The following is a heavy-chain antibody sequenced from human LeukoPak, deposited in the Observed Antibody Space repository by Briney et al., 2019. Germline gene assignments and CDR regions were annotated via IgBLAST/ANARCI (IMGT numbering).Heavy chain of an antibody. J-gene: IGHJ4*02. D-gene: IGHD3-10*01. CDR3: ACGYGSGSYSLSFDY. CDR1: GGSLSSYY. V-gene: IGHV4-59*01. CDR2: IYYSGST. Sequence: SETLSLTCTVSGGSLSSYYWSWIRQPPGKGLEWIGYIYYSGSTNYNPSLKSRVTISVDTSKNQFSLKLSSVTAADTAVYYCACGYGSGSYSLSFDYWGQGTLVTVSS.